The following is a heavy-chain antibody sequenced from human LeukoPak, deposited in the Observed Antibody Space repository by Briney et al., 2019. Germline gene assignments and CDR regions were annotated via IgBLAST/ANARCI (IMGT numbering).Heavy chain of an antibody. J-gene: IGHJ4*02. CDR3: ARDRVQIWSYVGTFDS. Sequence: GGSQRLSCATSGFTLTSYTMHWVRQAPGKGLEWVAVVSYDGTKISYADSVKGRFTMSRDISKNTLYLQMNSLKPEDSALYYCARDRVQIWSYVGTFDSWGQGTLVTVSS. D-gene: IGHD5-18*01. V-gene: IGHV3-30-3*01. CDR2: VSYDGTKI. CDR1: GFTLTSYT.